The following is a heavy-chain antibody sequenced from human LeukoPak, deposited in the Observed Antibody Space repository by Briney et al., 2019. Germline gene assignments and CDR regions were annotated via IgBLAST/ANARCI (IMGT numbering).Heavy chain of an antibody. Sequence: PSETLSLTCTVSGGSINSYYWSWIRQPPGKGLEWIGYIYYSGSTNYNPSLKSRVTISVDTSKNQFSLKLSSVTAADTAVYYCARVPNADDAFDIWGQGTMVTVSS. CDR2: IYYSGST. CDR3: ARVPNADDAFDI. CDR1: GGSINSYY. J-gene: IGHJ3*02. V-gene: IGHV4-59*01.